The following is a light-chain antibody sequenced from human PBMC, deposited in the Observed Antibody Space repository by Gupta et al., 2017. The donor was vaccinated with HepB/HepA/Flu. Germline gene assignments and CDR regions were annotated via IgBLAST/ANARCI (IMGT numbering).Light chain of an antibody. CDR3: QQYKNWPPIT. J-gene: IGKJ5*01. CDR2: GAS. V-gene: IGKV3-15*01. Sequence: EIVMTQSPATLSVSPGERATLSCRASQSVSSNLAWYKQKPGQAPRLLIYGASTRATGIPARFSGSGYGTEFTLTISSRQSEDFAVYYCQQYKNWPPITFGQGTRMEIK. CDR1: QSVSSN.